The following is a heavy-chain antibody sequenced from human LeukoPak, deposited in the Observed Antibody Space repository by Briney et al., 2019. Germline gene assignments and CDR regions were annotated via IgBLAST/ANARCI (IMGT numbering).Heavy chain of an antibody. CDR3: ARATRRVVAATYVYYFDY. CDR1: GYTFTSYD. V-gene: IGHV1-8*01. CDR2: MNPNSGNT. Sequence: GASVKVSCKASGYTFTSYDINWVRQAIGQGLEWMGWMNPNSGNTGYAQKFQGRVTMTRNTSISTAYMELSSLRSEDTAVYYCARATRRVVAATYVYYFDYWGQGTLVTVSS. D-gene: IGHD2-15*01. J-gene: IGHJ4*02.